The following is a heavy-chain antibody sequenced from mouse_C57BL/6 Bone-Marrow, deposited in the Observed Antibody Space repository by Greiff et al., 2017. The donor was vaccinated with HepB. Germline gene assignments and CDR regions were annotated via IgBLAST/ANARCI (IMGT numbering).Heavy chain of an antibody. CDR3: TRPNYYGSSWFAY. Sequence: EVKLVESGGGLVQPGGSMKLSCAASGFTFSDAWMDWVRQSPEKGLEWVAEIRNKANNHATYYAESVKGRFTISRDDSKSSVYLQMNSLRAEDTGIYYCTRPNYYGSSWFAYWGQGTLVTVSA. CDR2: IRNKANNHAT. CDR1: GFTFSDAW. V-gene: IGHV6-6*01. D-gene: IGHD1-1*01. J-gene: IGHJ3*01.